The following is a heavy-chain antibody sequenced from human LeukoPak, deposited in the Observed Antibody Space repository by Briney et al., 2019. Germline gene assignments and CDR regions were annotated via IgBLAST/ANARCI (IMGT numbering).Heavy chain of an antibody. D-gene: IGHD4-17*01. CDR3: AKDLRRTTVTNFDY. Sequence: GGSLRLSCAASGFSFSNHSMNWVRQAPGKGLEWVSYISGSSNIIYHANSVKGRFTISRDNAKNSLFLQMSGLRADDTAVYYCAKDLRRTTVTNFDYWGQGTLVTVSS. CDR2: ISGSSNII. CDR1: GFSFSNHS. V-gene: IGHV3-48*01. J-gene: IGHJ4*02.